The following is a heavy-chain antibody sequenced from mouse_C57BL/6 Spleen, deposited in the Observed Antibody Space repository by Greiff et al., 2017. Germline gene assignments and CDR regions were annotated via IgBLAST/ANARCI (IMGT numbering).Heavy chain of an antibody. J-gene: IGHJ2*01. D-gene: IGHD2-1*01. Sequence: QVQLKQPGTELVKPGASVKLSCKASGYTFTSYWMHWVKQRPGQGLEWIGNINPSNGGTNYNEKFKSKATLTVDKSSSTAYMQLSSLTSEDSAVYYGARSSGNYAFDCWGHGTTLTVSS. V-gene: IGHV1-53*01. CDR2: INPSNGGT. CDR1: GYTFTSYW. CDR3: ARSSGNYAFDC.